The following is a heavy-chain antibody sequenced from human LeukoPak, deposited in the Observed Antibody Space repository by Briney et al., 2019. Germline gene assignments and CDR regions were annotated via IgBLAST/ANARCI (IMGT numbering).Heavy chain of an antibody. V-gene: IGHV4-39*01. J-gene: IGHJ4*02. CDR2: IYYGENT. CDR3: ARRDDSSGYHKIFDY. D-gene: IGHD3-22*01. CDR1: GDSISSGPYY. Sequence: SETLSLTCTVSGDSISSGPYYWGWIRQPPGKGLEWIGNIYYGENTYYNPSLKSRVTISIDTSNNQFYLKLSSLTAADTAVYYCARRDDSSGYHKIFDYWGQGTLVTVPS.